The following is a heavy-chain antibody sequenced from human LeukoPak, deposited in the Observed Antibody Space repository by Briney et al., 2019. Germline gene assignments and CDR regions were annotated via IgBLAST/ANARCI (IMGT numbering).Heavy chain of an antibody. D-gene: IGHD3-10*01. Sequence: GGSLRLSCAASGFTFSSYGMHWVRQAPGKGLEWVAVIWYDGSNKYYADSVKGRFTISRDNSKNTLYLQMNSLRAEDTAVYYCARDIRFGEYNWLDPWGQGTLVTVSS. CDR2: IWYDGSNK. J-gene: IGHJ5*02. CDR3: ARDIRFGEYNWLDP. CDR1: GFTFSSYG. V-gene: IGHV3-33*01.